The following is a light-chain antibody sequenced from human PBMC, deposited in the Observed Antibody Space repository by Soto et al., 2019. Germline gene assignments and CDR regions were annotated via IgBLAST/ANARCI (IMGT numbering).Light chain of an antibody. CDR1: QYVSTTF. CDR3: QQYHTYPRT. CDR2: GTS. Sequence: EIVLTQSPGTLSLSPGERATLSCRASQYVSTTFFAWYQQKPGQAPRLLIYGTSNRATGIPDRFSGSGSGTDFTLSISSLQPDDFATYYCQQYHTYPRTFGQGTKV. V-gene: IGKV3-20*01. J-gene: IGKJ1*01.